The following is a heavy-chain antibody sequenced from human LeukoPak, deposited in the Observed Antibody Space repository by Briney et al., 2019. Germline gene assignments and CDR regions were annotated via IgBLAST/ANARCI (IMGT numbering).Heavy chain of an antibody. D-gene: IGHD6-13*01. V-gene: IGHV3-23*01. Sequence: PGGSLRLSCAASGFTINKYVMSWVRQAPGKGLEWVSVITGDGGTTLYADSVKGRFTISRDNSKNTLYLQMNSLRAEDTAVYYCAKTPAAGSDYWGQGTLVTVSS. CDR3: AKTPAAGSDY. CDR2: ITGDGGTT. J-gene: IGHJ4*02. CDR1: GFTINKYV.